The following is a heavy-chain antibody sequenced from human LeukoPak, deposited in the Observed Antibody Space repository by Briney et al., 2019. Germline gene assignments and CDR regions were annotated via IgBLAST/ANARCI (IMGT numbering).Heavy chain of an antibody. CDR3: ARAGSSTSCYGCGFDY. J-gene: IGHJ4*02. CDR2: ISSSSSTI. Sequence: PGGSLRLSCAASGFTFSSHSMNWIRQAPGKGLEWVSYISSSSSTIYYADSVKGRFTISRDNAKNSLYLQMNSLRAEDTAVYYCARAGSSTSCYGCGFDYWGQGTLVTVSS. V-gene: IGHV3-48*01. D-gene: IGHD2-2*01. CDR1: GFTFSSHS.